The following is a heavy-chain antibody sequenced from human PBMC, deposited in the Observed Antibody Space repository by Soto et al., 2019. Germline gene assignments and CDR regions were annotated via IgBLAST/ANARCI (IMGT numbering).Heavy chain of an antibody. J-gene: IGHJ4*02. D-gene: IGHD2-15*01. CDR3: AKEGQSNLIWGLSDIVVVVAATIWLDY. CDR2: ISGSGGST. Sequence: GGSLRLSCAASGFTFSSYAMSWVRQAPGKGLEWVSAISGSGGSTYYADSVKGRFTISRDNSKNTLYLQMNSLRAEDTAVYYCAKEGQSNLIWGLSDIVVVVAATIWLDYWGQGTLVTVSS. CDR1: GFTFSSYA. V-gene: IGHV3-23*01.